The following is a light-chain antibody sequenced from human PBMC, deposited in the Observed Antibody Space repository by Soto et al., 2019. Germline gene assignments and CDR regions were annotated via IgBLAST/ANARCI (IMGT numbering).Light chain of an antibody. V-gene: IGKV1-5*01. CDR3: QQYNSYRT. Sequence: DIPLTQSPSTLSASVGDRVTITCRARQSISSWLAWYQQKPGKAPKLLIYDASTLESGVPSRFSGRGSGTEFTLTISSLQPDDFATYYCQQYNSYRTFGQGTKVEIK. CDR2: DAS. CDR1: QSISSW. J-gene: IGKJ1*01.